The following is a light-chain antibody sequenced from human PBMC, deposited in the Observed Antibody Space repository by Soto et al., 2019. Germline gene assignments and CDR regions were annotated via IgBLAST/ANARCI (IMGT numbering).Light chain of an antibody. V-gene: IGKV3-15*01. J-gene: IGKJ5*01. CDR1: QSVSST. CDR2: GAS. CDR3: QQYNNWPIT. Sequence: IVMTQSPATLSVSPGERATLSCRASQSVSSTLAWYQQKPGQAPRLLIYGASTRATGIPARFSGSGSGTEFTLTISSLQSEDFAVYYCQQYNNWPITFGQGTSPEIK.